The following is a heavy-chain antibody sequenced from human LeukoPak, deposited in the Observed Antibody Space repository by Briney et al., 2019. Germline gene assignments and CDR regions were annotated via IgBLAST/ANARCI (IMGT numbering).Heavy chain of an antibody. CDR2: INNSGST. CDR1: GGSFSGYY. V-gene: IGHV4-34*01. Sequence: SETLSLTCAVYGGSFSGYYWSWIRQPPGKGLEWIGEINNSGSTNYNPSLKSRVTISVDTSKNQFSLKLSSVTAADTAVYYCAKGRVDPWGQGTLITVSS. J-gene: IGHJ5*02. D-gene: IGHD5-24*01. CDR3: AKGRVDP.